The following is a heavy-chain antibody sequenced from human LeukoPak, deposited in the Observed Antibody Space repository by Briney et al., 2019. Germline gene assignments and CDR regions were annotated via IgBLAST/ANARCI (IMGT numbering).Heavy chain of an antibody. CDR3: AKSFRHVLRFLERLFAFDI. CDR1: GFTFNSYA. V-gene: IGHV3-23*01. J-gene: IGHJ3*02. CDR2: IRGFGGGT. D-gene: IGHD3-3*01. Sequence: GGSLRPSCAASGFTFNSYAMSWVRQAPGKGLEWVSAIRGFGGGTYYADSVEGRFAISRDNSKNTLYLQMNSLRAEDTAVYYCAKSFRHVLRFLERLFAFDIWGQGTMVTVSS.